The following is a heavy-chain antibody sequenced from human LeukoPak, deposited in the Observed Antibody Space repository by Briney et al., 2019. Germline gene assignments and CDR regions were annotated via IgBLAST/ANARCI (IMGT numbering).Heavy chain of an antibody. CDR3: ARDFGIAAAGHSYWYFDL. CDR2: TYYRSKWYN. D-gene: IGHD6-13*01. CDR1: GDSVSSNSAA. J-gene: IGHJ2*01. Sequence: SQTLSLTCAISGDSVSSNSAAWNWIRQSPSRGLEWLGRTYYRSKWYNDYAVSVKSRITINPDTSKNQFSLQLNSVTPEDTAVYYCARDFGIAAAGHSYWYFDLWGRGTLVTVSS. V-gene: IGHV6-1*01.